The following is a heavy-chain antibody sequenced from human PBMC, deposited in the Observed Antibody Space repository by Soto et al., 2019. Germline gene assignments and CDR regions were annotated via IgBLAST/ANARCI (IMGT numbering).Heavy chain of an antibody. D-gene: IGHD1-26*01. CDR3: ASQVGAKAAAFDI. CDR2: INSDGSST. V-gene: IGHV3-74*01. J-gene: IGHJ3*02. Sequence: GGSLRLSCAASGFTFSSYWMHWVRQAPGKGLVWVSRINSDGSSTSYADSVKGRFTISRDNAKNTLYLQMNSLRAEDTAVYYCASQVGAKAAAFDIWGQGTMVTVSS. CDR1: GFTFSSYW.